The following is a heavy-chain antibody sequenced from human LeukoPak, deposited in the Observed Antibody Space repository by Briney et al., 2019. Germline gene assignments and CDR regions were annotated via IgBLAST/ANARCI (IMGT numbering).Heavy chain of an antibody. CDR2: VWYDENNK. D-gene: IGHD6-13*01. V-gene: IGHV3-33*01. CDR3: ARGSSNTWPPGAEYFEH. CDR1: GFAFTSFG. Sequence: GRSLRLSCAASGFAFTSFGLHWVRQAPGKGLEWLTVVWYDENNKDYADSVKGRFTISRDNSKNTLYLQMNSLRAEDTAVYYCARGSSNTWPPGAEYFEHWGQGTLVTVSS. J-gene: IGHJ1*01.